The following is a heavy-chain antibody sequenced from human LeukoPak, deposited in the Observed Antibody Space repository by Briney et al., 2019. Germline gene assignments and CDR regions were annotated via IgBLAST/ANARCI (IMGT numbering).Heavy chain of an antibody. CDR2: IYHSGRT. CDR1: GDYISSSSYY. D-gene: IGHD3-22*01. CDR3: ARRRYYDSTGYFE. J-gene: IGHJ1*01. V-gene: IGHV4-39*01. Sequence: SETLSLTCAVSGDYISSSSYYWGWIRQSPGTGLEWIGYIYHSGRTYYNPSLKSRVAIAIDTSKNQFSLRLRSMTAADTAVFYCARRRYYDSTGYFEWGRGTLVTVSS.